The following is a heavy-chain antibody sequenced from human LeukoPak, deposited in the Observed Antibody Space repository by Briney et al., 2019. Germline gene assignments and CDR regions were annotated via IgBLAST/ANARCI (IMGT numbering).Heavy chain of an antibody. D-gene: IGHD2-2*01. Sequence: ASVTVSFTSSGYRFTIYGISWVRQAPGQGLEWMGWISGYNGNTNYAQKLQGRVTMTTDTSTSTAYMELRSLRSDDTAVYYCAREYCSTTRCYMADYWGQGTLVTVSS. CDR2: ISGYNGNT. J-gene: IGHJ4*02. V-gene: IGHV1-18*01. CDR3: AREYCSTTRCYMADY. CDR1: GYRFTIYG.